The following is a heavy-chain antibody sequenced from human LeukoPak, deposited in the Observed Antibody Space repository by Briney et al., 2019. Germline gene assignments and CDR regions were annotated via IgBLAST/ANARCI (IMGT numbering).Heavy chain of an antibody. CDR3: AKEIAVRGEGVFDS. J-gene: IGHJ4*02. CDR1: GFTFSNYA. CDR2: IVGGGGT. V-gene: IGHV3-23*01. D-gene: IGHD6-19*01. Sequence: GGSLRLSCAASGFTFSNYAMSWVRQAPGKGLEWVSAIVGGGGTFHADSVKGRFTISRDNSRNTLFLQMSSLGAEDTAVYYCAKEIAVRGEGVFDSWGQGTLVTVSS.